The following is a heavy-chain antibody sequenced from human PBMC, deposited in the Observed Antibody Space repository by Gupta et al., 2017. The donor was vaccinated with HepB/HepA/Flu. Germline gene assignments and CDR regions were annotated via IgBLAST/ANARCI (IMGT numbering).Heavy chain of an antibody. J-gene: IGHJ4*02. Sequence: MNGVRQAPGKGLEWVSYISSSGATIYYADPVKGRFTISRYNAKNSLYLQLKRLRDEDTAVYYCVSFSSTSCTDFDDWGQGTLVTVSS. CDR3: VSFSSTSCTDFDD. V-gene: IGHV3-48*02. CDR2: ISSSGATI. D-gene: IGHD2-2*01.